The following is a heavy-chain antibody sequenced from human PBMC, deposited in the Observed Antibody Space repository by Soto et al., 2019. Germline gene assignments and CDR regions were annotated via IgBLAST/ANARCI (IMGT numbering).Heavy chain of an antibody. CDR2: TIPIFGTA. J-gene: IGHJ6*01. D-gene: IGHD3-10*01. Sequence: QVQLVQSGAEVKKPGSSVKVSCKASGGTFSSYAISWVRQAPGQGLEWWGGTIPIFGTANYAPKFQGRVTITADESTSTAYMELSSLRPEDTAVYYGAREGGSGNYPYYAMDVWGQGTTVTVSS. CDR1: GGTFSSYA. V-gene: IGHV1-69*12. CDR3: AREGGSGNYPYYAMDV.